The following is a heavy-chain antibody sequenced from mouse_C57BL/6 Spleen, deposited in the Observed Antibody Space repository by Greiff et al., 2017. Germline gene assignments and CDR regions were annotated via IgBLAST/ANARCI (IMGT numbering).Heavy chain of an antibody. V-gene: IGHV1-31*01. D-gene: IGHD2-3*01. CDR3: AREGDGRPMDY. Sequence: VQLQQSGPELVKPGASVKISCKASGYPFTAYYIHWVKQSPGNFLDWIGFFYPAIGVPSYNKKFKGKATLTVDKSSSTAYLELRSLPSEDSAVYYCAREGDGRPMDYWGQGTSVTVSS. CDR1: GYPFTAYY. J-gene: IGHJ4*01. CDR2: FYPAIGVP.